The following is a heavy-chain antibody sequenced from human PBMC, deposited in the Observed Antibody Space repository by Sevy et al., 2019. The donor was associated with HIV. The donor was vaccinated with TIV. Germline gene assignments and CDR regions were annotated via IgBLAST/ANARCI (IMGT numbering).Heavy chain of an antibody. CDR2: IWFDGSNT. V-gene: IGHV3-33*01. Sequence: GGSLRLSCAASGFTFSSYGIHWVRQAPGKGLEWVALIWFDGSNTYNADSVKGQFTISRDIAKNTLHLQINSLRGEDKAVYYCARDLEYYDNGDYGPAFMPDYWGQGTLVTVSS. J-gene: IGHJ4*02. CDR1: GFTFSSYG. D-gene: IGHD4-17*01. CDR3: ARDLEYYDNGDYGPAFMPDY.